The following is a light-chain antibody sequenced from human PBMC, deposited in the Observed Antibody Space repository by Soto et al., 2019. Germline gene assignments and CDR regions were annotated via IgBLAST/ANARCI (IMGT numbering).Light chain of an antibody. V-gene: IGKV3-20*01. Sequence: EIVLTQSPGTLSLSPGERATLSCRASQSVSSNCLAWYQQKPGLAPRLLIYGASSRATDIPDRFSGSGSGTVFNLTISRLEPEDFAVYYCQQYGNSPDWAPWTFGQGTKVEIK. J-gene: IGKJ1*01. CDR2: GAS. CDR1: QSVSSNC. CDR3: QQYGNSPDWAPWT.